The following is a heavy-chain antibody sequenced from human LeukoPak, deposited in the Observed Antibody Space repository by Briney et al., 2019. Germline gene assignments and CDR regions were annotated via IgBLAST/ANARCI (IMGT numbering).Heavy chain of an antibody. CDR1: GGSFSGYY. Sequence: PSETLSLTCAVYGGSFSGYYWSWIRQPPGKGLEWIGEINHSGSTNYNPSLKSRVTISVDTSKNQFPLKLSSVTAADTAVYYCARPPLPGYCSSTSCRPRAFDIWGQGTMVTVSS. D-gene: IGHD2-2*01. J-gene: IGHJ3*02. CDR2: INHSGST. CDR3: ARPPLPGYCSSTSCRPRAFDI. V-gene: IGHV4-34*01.